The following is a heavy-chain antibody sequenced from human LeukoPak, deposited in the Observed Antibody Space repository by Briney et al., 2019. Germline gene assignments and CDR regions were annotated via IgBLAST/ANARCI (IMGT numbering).Heavy chain of an antibody. D-gene: IGHD6-19*01. Sequence: GGSLRLSCAASGFTFSDYYMNWIRQAPGKGLEWISYISSSGGTIYYADSVKGRFTISRDNAKNSLYLQMNSLKAEDTAVYYCAGYSSGWFGAFHIWGQGTMVTVSS. J-gene: IGHJ3*02. CDR1: GFTFSDYY. CDR3: AGYSSGWFGAFHI. V-gene: IGHV3-11*04. CDR2: ISSSGGTI.